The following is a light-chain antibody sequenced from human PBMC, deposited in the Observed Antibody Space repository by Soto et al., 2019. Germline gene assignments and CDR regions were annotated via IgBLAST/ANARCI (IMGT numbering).Light chain of an antibody. CDR1: QGISSY. V-gene: IGKV1-8*01. CDR3: QQYYTYTLP. J-gene: IGKJ4*01. Sequence: AIRMTQSPSSLSASTGDRVTITCRASQGISSYLAWYQQKPGKAPKLLIYAASTLQSGVPSRFSGSGSGTDFTLTISCLQSEDFATYYCQQYYTYTLPLGGGTTVDIX. CDR2: AAS.